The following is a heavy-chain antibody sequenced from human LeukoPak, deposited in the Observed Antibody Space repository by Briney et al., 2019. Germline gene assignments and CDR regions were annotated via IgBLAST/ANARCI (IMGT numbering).Heavy chain of an antibody. CDR3: ARGRIKSRVIVVVPAAMVLSGMDV. J-gene: IGHJ6*02. Sequence: SVKVSCKASGGTFSSYAISWARQAPGQGLEWMGGIIPIFGTANYAQKFQGRVTITADESASTAYMELSSLRSEDTAVYYCARGRIKSRVIVVVPAAMVLSGMDVWGQGTTVTVSS. D-gene: IGHD2-2*01. V-gene: IGHV1-69*13. CDR2: IIPIFGTA. CDR1: GGTFSSYA.